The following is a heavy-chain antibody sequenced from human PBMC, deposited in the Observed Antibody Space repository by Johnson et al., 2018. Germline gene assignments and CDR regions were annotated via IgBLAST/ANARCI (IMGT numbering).Heavy chain of an antibody. D-gene: IGHD2/OR15-2a*01. Sequence: QVQLVQSGGGLVKPGGSLRLSCAASGFTFSDYHMSWIRQAQGKGLEWVSYISSSGSIIYYADSVKGRFTISRDNAKNSLYLQMNSLRAEDTALDYCARSRIGEGTYYYYYYMDVGGKGTTVTVSS. CDR1: GFTFSDYH. CDR2: ISSSGSII. V-gene: IGHV3-11*04. CDR3: ARSRIGEGTYYYYYYMDV. J-gene: IGHJ6*03.